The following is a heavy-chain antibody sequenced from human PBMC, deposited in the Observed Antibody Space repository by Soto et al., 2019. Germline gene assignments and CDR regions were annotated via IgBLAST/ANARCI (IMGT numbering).Heavy chain of an antibody. V-gene: IGHV1-69*12. Sequence: QVQLVQSGAEVKKPGSSVKVSCKASGGTFSSYAISWVRQAPGQGLEWMGGIIPIFGTANCAQKFQGRVTIAEDESTSKAYMELSSLRSEDTDVYYCARVWRDYYDSSGCYFFYYWGQGTLVTVSS. J-gene: IGHJ4*02. D-gene: IGHD3-22*01. CDR1: GGTFSSYA. CDR2: IIPIFGTA. CDR3: ARVWRDYYDSSGCYFFYY.